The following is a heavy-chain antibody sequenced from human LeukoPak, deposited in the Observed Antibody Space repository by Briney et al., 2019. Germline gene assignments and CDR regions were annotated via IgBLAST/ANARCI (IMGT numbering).Heavy chain of an antibody. V-gene: IGHV3-53*01. Sequence: GGSLRLSCAASGFTVSSNYVSWVRQAPGKGLEWVSVIYSGGSTYYADSVKGRFTISRDNSKNTLYLQMNSLRAEDTAVYYCARGLVGYYYFDYWGQGTLVTVSS. CDR3: ARGLVGYYYFDY. CDR2: IYSGGST. CDR1: GFTVSSNY. J-gene: IGHJ4*02. D-gene: IGHD6-19*01.